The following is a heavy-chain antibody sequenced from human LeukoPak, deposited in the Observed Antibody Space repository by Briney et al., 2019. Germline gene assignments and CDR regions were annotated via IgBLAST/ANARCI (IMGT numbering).Heavy chain of an antibody. CDR2: IYPGDSDT. J-gene: IGHJ4*02. Sequence: GESLKISCKGSGYSFTSYWIGWVRQMPGKGLEWMGIIYPGDSDTRYSPSFQGQVTISADKSISTAYLQWSSLKASDTAMYYCAMVWGCSSTSCQGGDYWGQGTLVTVSS. CDR3: AMVWGCSSTSCQGGDY. V-gene: IGHV5-51*01. D-gene: IGHD2-2*01. CDR1: GYSFTSYW.